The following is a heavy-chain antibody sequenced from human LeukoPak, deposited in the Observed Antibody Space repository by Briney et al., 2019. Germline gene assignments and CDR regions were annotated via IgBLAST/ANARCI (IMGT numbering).Heavy chain of an antibody. V-gene: IGHV1-46*01. Sequence: ASVKVSCKASGYSFTHYYIHWVRQAPGQGLEWMGIINPGTGRTSYAQNFQGRVTMTSDTSTSTVYIELTSLKSEDTAVYYCARDGPGYTSSSTDYMDVWGEGTTVTVSS. CDR2: INPGTGRT. J-gene: IGHJ6*03. CDR3: ARDGPGYTSSSTDYMDV. CDR1: GYSFTHYY. D-gene: IGHD6-13*01.